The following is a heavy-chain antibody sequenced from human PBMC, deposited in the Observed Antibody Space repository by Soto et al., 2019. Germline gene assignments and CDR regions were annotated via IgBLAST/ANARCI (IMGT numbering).Heavy chain of an antibody. V-gene: IGHV1-69*12. CDR1: GDTFSNYV. Sequence: QVQLVQSGAEVKKPGSSVKVACKVSGDTFSNYVINWVRQAPGQGLEWMGEIVPIFRTANYAQKFQGRVTITADEFTITAYMELSGLRSDDTATYYCARETSAPGTFREAASDIWGQGTLVTVSS. CDR2: IVPIFRTA. J-gene: IGHJ3*02. CDR3: ARETSAPGTFREAASDI. D-gene: IGHD6-13*01.